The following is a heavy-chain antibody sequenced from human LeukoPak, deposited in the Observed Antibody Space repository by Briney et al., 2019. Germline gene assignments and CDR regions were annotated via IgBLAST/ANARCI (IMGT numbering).Heavy chain of an antibody. J-gene: IGHJ5*02. Sequence: GGSLRLSCAASGFTFSNAGMSWVRQAPGEGLEWVSAISGSGGSTYYADSVKGRFTISRDNSKNTLYLQMNSLRAEDTAVYYCAKGLTILEWWGLWFDPWGQGTLVTVSS. CDR2: ISGSGGST. D-gene: IGHD3-3*01. CDR1: GFTFSNAG. V-gene: IGHV3-23*01. CDR3: AKGLTILEWWGLWFDP.